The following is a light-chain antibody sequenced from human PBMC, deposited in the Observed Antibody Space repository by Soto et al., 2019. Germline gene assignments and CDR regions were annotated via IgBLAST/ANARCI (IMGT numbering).Light chain of an antibody. Sequence: QSVLTQPPSVSAAPGQKVNISCSGSTSNIGRNYVCWYQQLPGTAPKLLIYDIDQRPSGIPDRFSGSKSGTSATLGITGLQTGYEAHYYCGTWDDSLSAGVFGGGTKLTVL. J-gene: IGLJ3*02. V-gene: IGLV1-51*01. CDR3: GTWDDSLSAGV. CDR1: TSNIGRNY. CDR2: DID.